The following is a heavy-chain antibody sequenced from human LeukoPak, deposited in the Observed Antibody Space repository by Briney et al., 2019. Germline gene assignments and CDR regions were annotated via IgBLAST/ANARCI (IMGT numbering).Heavy chain of an antibody. V-gene: IGHV1-69*13. CDR1: GGTFSSYA. D-gene: IGHD6-13*01. CDR3: ARSPGIAAAGTSLDY. J-gene: IGHJ4*02. Sequence: EASVKVSCKASGGTFSSYATSWVRQAPGQGLEWMGGIIPIFGTANYAQKFQGRVTITADESTSTAYMELSSLRSEDTAVYYCARSPGIAAAGTSLDYWGQGTLVTVSS. CDR2: IIPIFGTA.